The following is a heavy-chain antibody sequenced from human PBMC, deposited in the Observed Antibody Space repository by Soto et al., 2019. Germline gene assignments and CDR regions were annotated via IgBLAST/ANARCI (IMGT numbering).Heavy chain of an antibody. Sequence: SETLSLTCTVSGGSISSSSYYWGWIRQPPGKGLEWIGSIYYSGSTYYNPSLKSRVTISVDTSKNQFSLKLSSVTAADTAVYYCGSSNYDCWSGYRNWFDPWGQGTLVTVSS. CDR2: IYYSGST. CDR3: GSSNYDCWSGYRNWFDP. CDR1: GGSISSSSYY. D-gene: IGHD3-3*01. J-gene: IGHJ5*02. V-gene: IGHV4-39*01.